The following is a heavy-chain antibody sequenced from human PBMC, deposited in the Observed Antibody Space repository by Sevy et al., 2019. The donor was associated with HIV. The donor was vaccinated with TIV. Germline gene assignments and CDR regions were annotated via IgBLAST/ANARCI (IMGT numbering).Heavy chain of an antibody. CDR2: VYYSGSA. J-gene: IGHJ4*02. D-gene: IGHD3-22*01. CDR3: ARHRTYGGRGYFPYYFDS. Sequence: SETLSLSCTVSGDSITSNNYYWGWIRQPPGKGLEWIGSVYYSGSAYYNPSLKSRLAMSVDTSTNEFSLRLTSVTAADMGVYHGARHRTYGGRGYFPYYFDSWGQGTLVTVSS. V-gene: IGHV4-39*01. CDR1: GDSITSNNYY.